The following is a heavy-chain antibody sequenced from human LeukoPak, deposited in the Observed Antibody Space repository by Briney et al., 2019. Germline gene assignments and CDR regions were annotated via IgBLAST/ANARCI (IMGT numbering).Heavy chain of an antibody. D-gene: IGHD3-10*01. CDR3: ARAASYYYGSGSCYKDYYYYYMDV. CDR1: GGSISSGSYY. V-gene: IGHV4-61*02. CDR2: IYTSGST. Sequence: SQTLSLTCTVSGGSISSGSYYWSWIRQPAGKGLEWIGRIYTSGSTNYNPSLKSRVTISVDTSKNQFSLKLSSVTAADTAVYYCARAASYYYGSGSCYKDYYYYYMDVWGKGTTVTVSS. J-gene: IGHJ6*03.